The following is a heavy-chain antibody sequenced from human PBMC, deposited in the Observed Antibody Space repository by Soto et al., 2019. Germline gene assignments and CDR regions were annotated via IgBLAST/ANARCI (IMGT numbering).Heavy chain of an antibody. CDR2: INPKTGGA. CDR3: ARDEAGTYCSSTSCLHWYFDL. D-gene: IGHD2-2*01. CDR1: GYTFTGYI. J-gene: IGHJ2*01. V-gene: IGHV1-2*02. Sequence: ASVKVSCKASGYTFTGYIVHWVRQAPGQGLEWMGWINPKTGGARYAQNFQGRVTLTRDTSINTLYMEMSGLRSEDTAVYYCARDEAGTYCSSTSCLHWYFDLWGRGTLVTVSS.